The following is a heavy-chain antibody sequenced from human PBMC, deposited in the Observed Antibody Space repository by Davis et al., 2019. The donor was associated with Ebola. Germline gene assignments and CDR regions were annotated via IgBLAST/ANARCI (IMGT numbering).Heavy chain of an antibody. V-gene: IGHV1-2*02. J-gene: IGHJ4*02. CDR2: INPNSGGT. CDR1: GYTFTGYY. D-gene: IGHD3-10*01. CDR3: ARAPSREFFDY. Sequence: ASVKVSCKASGYTFTGYYMHWVRQAPGQGLEWMGWINPNSGGTNYAQKLQGRVTMTTDTSTSTAYMELRSLRSDDTALYYCARAPSREFFDYWGQGTLVTVSS.